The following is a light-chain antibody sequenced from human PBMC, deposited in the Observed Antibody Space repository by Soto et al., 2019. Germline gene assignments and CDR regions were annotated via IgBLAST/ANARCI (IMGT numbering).Light chain of an antibody. V-gene: IGLV8-61*01. CDR1: SGSVSGSYY. Sequence: QTVVTQEPSFSVSPGGTVTLTCGLTSGSVSGSYYPSWYQQTPGQAPRTLIYNTNTRSSGVPDRFSGSILGNKAALTITGAQAGDEADYYCALYVSSAILFGGGTKLTVL. J-gene: IGLJ3*02. CDR2: NTN. CDR3: ALYVSSAIL.